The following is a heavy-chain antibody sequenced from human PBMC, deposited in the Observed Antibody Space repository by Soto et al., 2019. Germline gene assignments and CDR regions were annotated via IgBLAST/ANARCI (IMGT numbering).Heavy chain of an antibody. Sequence: ASVKVSCKASGGTFSSYAISWVRQAPGQGLEWMGGIIPIFGTANYAQKFQGRVTITADESTSTAYMELSSLRSEDTAVYYCARYSSSWYVGLDYWGQGTLVTVSS. J-gene: IGHJ4*02. CDR3: ARYSSSWYVGLDY. CDR1: GGTFSSYA. D-gene: IGHD6-13*01. CDR2: IIPIFGTA. V-gene: IGHV1-69*13.